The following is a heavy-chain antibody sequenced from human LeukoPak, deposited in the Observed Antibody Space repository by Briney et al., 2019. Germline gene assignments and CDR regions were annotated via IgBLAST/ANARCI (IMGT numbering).Heavy chain of an antibody. V-gene: IGHV3-23*01. Sequence: PGGSLRLSCAVSGFTFSSYGMSWVRQAPGKGLEWVSGVSGSGGTTYYADSVKGRFTISRDNSKNTLYLQMNSLRAEDTVVYYCAKDRLAALLYFDIWGQGTMVTVSS. CDR1: GFTFSSYG. CDR3: AKDRLAALLYFDI. D-gene: IGHD3-10*01. J-gene: IGHJ3*02. CDR2: VSGSGGTT.